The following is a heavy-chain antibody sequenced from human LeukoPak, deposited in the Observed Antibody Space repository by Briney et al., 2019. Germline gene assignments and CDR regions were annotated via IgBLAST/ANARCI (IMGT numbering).Heavy chain of an antibody. CDR2: IYYSGST. J-gene: IGHJ4*02. CDR1: GGSISSYY. Sequence: PLETLSLTCTVSGGSISSYYWSWIRQPPGKGLEWIGYIYYSGSTNYNPSLKSRGTISVDTSKNHFSLNLSSVTAADTAVYYCARGWYKSGWYTLDYWGQGTLVTVSS. D-gene: IGHD6-19*01. V-gene: IGHV4-59*01. CDR3: ARGWYKSGWYTLDY.